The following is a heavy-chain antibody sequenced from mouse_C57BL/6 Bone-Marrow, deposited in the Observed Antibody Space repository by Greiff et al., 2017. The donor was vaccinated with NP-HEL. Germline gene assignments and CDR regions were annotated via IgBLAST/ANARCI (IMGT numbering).Heavy chain of an antibody. Sequence: DVKLQESGPGLVKPSQSLSLTCSVTGYSITSGYYWNWIRQFPGNKLEWMGYISYDGSNNYNPSLKNRISITRDTSKNQFFLKLNSVTTEDTATYYCARRGYDYDVDYWGQGTTLTVSS. CDR1: GYSITSGYY. CDR3: ARRGYDYDVDY. J-gene: IGHJ2*01. D-gene: IGHD2-4*01. CDR2: ISYDGSN. V-gene: IGHV3-6*01.